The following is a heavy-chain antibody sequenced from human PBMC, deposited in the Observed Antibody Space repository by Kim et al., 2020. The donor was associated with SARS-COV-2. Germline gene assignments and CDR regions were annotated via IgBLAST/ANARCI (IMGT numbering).Heavy chain of an antibody. CDR3: ARGRVGVVPSPVLGLGPFWNNHYMDV. J-gene: IGHJ6*03. CDR2: INQSGST. D-gene: IGHD3-3*01. Sequence: SETLSLTCAVFGESFSDFSWTWIRQSSGKGLEWIGEINQSGSTNYNPSLMSRVTISLDTSKNQFSLKVTSVTAADTAIYYCARGRVGVVPSPVLGLGPFWNNHYMDVWGKGATVTVS. V-gene: IGHV4-34*01. CDR1: GESFSDFS.